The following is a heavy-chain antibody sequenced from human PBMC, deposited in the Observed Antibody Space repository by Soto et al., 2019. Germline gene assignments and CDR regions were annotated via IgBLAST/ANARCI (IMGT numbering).Heavy chain of an antibody. V-gene: IGHV4-30-4*01. CDR3: ARGPPHSLYDISTRHPKGGNWFDP. D-gene: IGHD3-9*01. J-gene: IGHJ5*02. Sequence: PSETLSLTCTVSGGSISSGDYYWSWIRQPPGKGLEWIGYIYYSGSTYYNPSLKSRVTISVDTSKNQFSLKLSSVTAADTAVYYCARGPPHSLYDISTRHPKGGNWFDPWGQGTLVTVSS. CDR1: GGSISSGDYY. CDR2: IYYSGST.